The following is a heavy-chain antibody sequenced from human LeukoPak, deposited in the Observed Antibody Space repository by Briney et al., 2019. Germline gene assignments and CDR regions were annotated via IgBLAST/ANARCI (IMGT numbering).Heavy chain of an antibody. J-gene: IGHJ4*02. CDR1: GFTFSSYE. V-gene: IGHV3-48*03. CDR2: ISSSYTTI. D-gene: IGHD1-26*01. CDR3: ARKISGSYYGFIDY. Sequence: GGSLRLSCAASGFTFSSYEMNWVRQAPGKGLEWLSYISSSYTTIYYADYVKGRFTISRDNAKNSLYLQMNSLSAEDTAVYYCARKISGSYYGFIDYWGQGTLVTVSS.